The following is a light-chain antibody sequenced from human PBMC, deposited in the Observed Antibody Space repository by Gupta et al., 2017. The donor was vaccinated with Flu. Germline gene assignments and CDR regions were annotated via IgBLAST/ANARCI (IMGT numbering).Light chain of an antibody. V-gene: IGKV3-20*01. CDR3: QRYASSRT. J-gene: IGKJ1*01. Sequence: EIVLTQSPGTLSLSPGERATLSCRASQSVSSSYLAWYQQKPGQAPRLLIFGASSRATGIPDRFSGSGSGTDFTLTISRLEPEDSAVYYCQRYASSRTFGQGTKVEIK. CDR1: QSVSSSY. CDR2: GAS.